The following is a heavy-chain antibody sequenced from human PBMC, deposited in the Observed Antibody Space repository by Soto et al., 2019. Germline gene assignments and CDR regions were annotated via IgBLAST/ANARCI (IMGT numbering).Heavy chain of an antibody. J-gene: IGHJ4*02. CDR3: ARTTRMTTVIDY. D-gene: IGHD4-17*01. V-gene: IGHV4-59*01. CDR1: NDSISSYY. CDR2: VYYSGGT. Sequence: SETLSLTCTVSNDSISSYYWSWIRQPPGKGLEWIGYVYYSGGTKYNPSLKSRLTMSLDMSKKQFSLRLTSVTAADTAVYFCARTTRMTTVIDYWGQGTQVTVSS.